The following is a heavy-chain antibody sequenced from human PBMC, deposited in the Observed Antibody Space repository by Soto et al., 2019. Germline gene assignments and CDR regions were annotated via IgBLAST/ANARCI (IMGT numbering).Heavy chain of an antibody. CDR3: ARDLAAAGSDDYGMDV. V-gene: IGHV4-30-4*01. D-gene: IGHD6-13*01. J-gene: IGHJ6*02. CDR1: GGSISSGDYY. Sequence: PSETLSLTCTVSGGSISSGDYYWSWIHQPPGKGLEWIGYIYYSGSTYYNPSLKSRVTISVDTSKNQFSLKLSSVTAADTAVYYCARDLAAAGSDDYGMDVWGQGTTVTVS. CDR2: IYYSGST.